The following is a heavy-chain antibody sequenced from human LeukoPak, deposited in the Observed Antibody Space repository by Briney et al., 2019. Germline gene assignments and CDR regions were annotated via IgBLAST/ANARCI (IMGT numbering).Heavy chain of an antibody. V-gene: IGHV4-34*01. CDR1: GGSFSGYY. J-gene: IGHJ5*02. Sequence: PSETLSLTCAVYGGSFSGYYGSCIRQPPGKGGEWIGEINHSGSPNHNPSLKSRVTISVDTSKNQFSLKLSSVTAADTAVYYCARRRAYVVNWFDPWGQGTLVTVSS. CDR2: INHSGSP. CDR3: ARRRAYVVNWFDP. D-gene: IGHD3-10*02.